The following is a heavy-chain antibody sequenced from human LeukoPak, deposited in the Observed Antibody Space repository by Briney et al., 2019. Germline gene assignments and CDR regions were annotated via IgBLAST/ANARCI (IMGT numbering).Heavy chain of an antibody. CDR1: GYTFSGNY. D-gene: IGHD3-10*01. CDR2: INPNSGDT. V-gene: IGHV1-2*02. Sequence: ASVKVSCKTSGYTFSGNYIYWVRQAPGQGLEWMGWINPNSGDTNYAQKFQGRVTMTRDTSISTAYMDLSSLISDDTAVYYSARGGSSSGSYYYGVDAWGQGTTVTVSS. CDR3: ARGGSSSGSYYYGVDA. J-gene: IGHJ6*02.